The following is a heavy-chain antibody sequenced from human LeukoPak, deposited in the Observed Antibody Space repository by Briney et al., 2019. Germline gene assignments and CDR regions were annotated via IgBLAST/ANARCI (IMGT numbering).Heavy chain of an antibody. CDR1: GFSFGDYA. J-gene: IGHJ4*02. V-gene: IGHV3-9*01. D-gene: IGHD3-22*01. CDR3: AKGSRDSNGYWLYFEY. Sequence: GGSLRLSCAASGFSFGDYAMHWVRQAPGKGLEWVSGLKWNGNSVGYADSVRGRFTISRDNAKNSLYLQMNSLRTEDTALYYCAKGSRDSNGYWLYFEYWGQGTLVTVSS. CDR2: LKWNGNSV.